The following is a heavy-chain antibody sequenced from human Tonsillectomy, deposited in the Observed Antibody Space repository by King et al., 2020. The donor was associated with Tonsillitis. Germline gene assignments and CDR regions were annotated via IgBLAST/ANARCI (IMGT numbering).Heavy chain of an antibody. CDR2: IWYDGSNK. CDR3: AREVKRGDWYFDL. D-gene: IGHD3-10*01. CDR1: GFTFSSYG. J-gene: IGHJ2*01. Sequence: VQLVESGGGVVQPGRSLRLSCAASGFTFSSYGMHWVRQAPGKGLEWVAVIWYDGSNKYYADSVKGRFTISRDNSKNPLYLQMDSLRAEDTAVYYCAREVKRGDWYFDLWGRGTPVTVSS. V-gene: IGHV3-33*08.